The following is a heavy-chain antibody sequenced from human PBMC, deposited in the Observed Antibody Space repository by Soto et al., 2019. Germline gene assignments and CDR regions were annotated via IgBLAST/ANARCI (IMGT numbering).Heavy chain of an antibody. V-gene: IGHV1-8*02. CDR3: GRGPSPRAPAGGTPYYYAMDV. D-gene: IGHD6-13*01. Sequence: GASGKVSCKASGYDFTAYDINWVRQASGQGLHWMGWMNPLNGATGSARRFQGRVSMTRNTATGTAYLELTSLRSDDSAVYYCGRGPSPRAPAGGTPYYYAMDVWGQGTTVTVSS. CDR1: GYDFTAYD. CDR2: MNPLNGAT. J-gene: IGHJ6*02.